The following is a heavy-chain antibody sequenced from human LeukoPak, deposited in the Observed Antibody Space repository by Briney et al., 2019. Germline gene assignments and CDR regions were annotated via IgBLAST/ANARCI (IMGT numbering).Heavy chain of an antibody. Sequence: QSGGSLRLSCAASGFTFCSFAMSRVRQAPGKGLEWVSGISGSGGSTYYADSVKGRFTISRDNSKNTLYLQMNSLRAEDTAVYYCAKTADYGNYLLCFWGQEILVPVSS. V-gene: IGHV3-23*01. CDR2: ISGSGGST. J-gene: IGHJ4*02. CDR3: AKTADYGNYLLCF. D-gene: IGHD4-11*01. CDR1: GFTFCSFA.